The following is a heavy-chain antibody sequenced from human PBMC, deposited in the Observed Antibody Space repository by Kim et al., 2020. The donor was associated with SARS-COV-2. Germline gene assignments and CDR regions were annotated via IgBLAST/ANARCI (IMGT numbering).Heavy chain of an antibody. CDR2: IYYSGST. CDR1: GGSISSGGYY. CDR3: ARVEGITIFGVVIIGAFDI. D-gene: IGHD3-3*01. Sequence: SETLSLTCTVSGGSISSGGYYWSWIRQHPGKGLEWIVYIYYSGSTYYNPSLKSRVTISVDTSKNQFSLKLSSVTAADTAVYYCARVEGITIFGVVIIGAFDIWGQGTMVTVSS. J-gene: IGHJ3*02. V-gene: IGHV4-31*03.